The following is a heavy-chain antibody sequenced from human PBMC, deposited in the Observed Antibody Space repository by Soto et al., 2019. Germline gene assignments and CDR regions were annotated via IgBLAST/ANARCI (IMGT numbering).Heavy chain of an antibody. D-gene: IGHD2-15*01. CDR1: GFTFSSYW. Sequence: EVQLVESGGDLVQPGGSLRLSCAASGFTFSSYWMHWVRQDPEKGLVCVSRINGDGISTSYADSVKGRFTISRDNAKDTLYLHMNSLGAEDTAVYYCARISQGTYCRGGNCYSDYWGQGTRVTVSS. CDR2: INGDGIST. CDR3: ARISQGTYCRGGNCYSDY. V-gene: IGHV3-74*01. J-gene: IGHJ4*02.